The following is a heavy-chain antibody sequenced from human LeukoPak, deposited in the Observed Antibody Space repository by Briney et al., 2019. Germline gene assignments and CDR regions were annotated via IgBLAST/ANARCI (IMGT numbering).Heavy chain of an antibody. Sequence: GESLQISCKGSGSSFTSYWIGWVRQVPGKGLEWMGIIYPGDSDTRYSPSFQGQVTISADKSINTAYLQWSSLKASDTAIYYCARRGEAMDPFDYWGQGTLVTVSS. D-gene: IGHD5-18*01. CDR2: IYPGDSDT. CDR3: ARRGEAMDPFDY. J-gene: IGHJ4*02. CDR1: GSSFTSYW. V-gene: IGHV5-51*01.